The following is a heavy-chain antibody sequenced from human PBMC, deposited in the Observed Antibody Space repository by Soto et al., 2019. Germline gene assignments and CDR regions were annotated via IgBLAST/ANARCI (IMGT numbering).Heavy chain of an antibody. CDR3: AREDDGGDRDYYGLDI. D-gene: IGHD2-21*02. CDR2: IHYTGSI. J-gene: IGHJ6*02. Sequence: WNWIRQSPGKGLEWIGYIHYTGSIMYNPSFKSRLTMAVDTSKNQFSLQLTSVTAADTAVYFCAREDDGGDRDYYGLDIWGQGTTVTVSS. V-gene: IGHV4-30-4*08.